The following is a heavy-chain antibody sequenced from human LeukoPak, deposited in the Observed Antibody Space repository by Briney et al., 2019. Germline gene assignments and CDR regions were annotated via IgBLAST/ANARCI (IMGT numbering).Heavy chain of an antibody. CDR3: ARDPSGSGSPNPYYYYYYYMDV. V-gene: IGHV3-48*01. Sequence: GGSLRLSCAASGFTFSSYSMNWVRQAPGKGLEWVSYISSSSSTIYYADSLKGRFTISRDNAKNSLYLQMNSLRAEDTAVYYCARDPSGSGSPNPYYYYYYYMDVWGKGTTVTVSS. D-gene: IGHD3-10*01. J-gene: IGHJ6*03. CDR2: ISSSSSTI. CDR1: GFTFSSYS.